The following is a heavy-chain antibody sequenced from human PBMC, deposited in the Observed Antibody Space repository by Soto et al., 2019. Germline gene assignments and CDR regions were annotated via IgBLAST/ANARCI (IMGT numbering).Heavy chain of an antibody. D-gene: IGHD6-19*01. CDR2: INPTGSP. J-gene: IGHJ3*02. CDR1: GGSLTGYY. V-gene: IGHV4-34*01. CDR3: GRSREQWLVDAFDI. Sequence: PSETLSLTCVVYGGSLTGYYWSWIRQPPGRGLEWIGEINPTGSPKYNPSLMSRVTISVDTSKNQFSMKMGSVTAADTAVFYCGRSREQWLVDAFDIWGQGTMVTVSS.